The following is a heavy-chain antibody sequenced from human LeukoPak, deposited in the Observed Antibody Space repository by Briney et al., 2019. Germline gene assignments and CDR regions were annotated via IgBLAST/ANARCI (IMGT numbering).Heavy chain of an antibody. CDR3: ARSSPYSSSWYSAFDI. CDR1: GFTFSSYD. D-gene: IGHD6-13*01. J-gene: IGHJ3*02. Sequence: PGGSLRLSCAASGFTFSSYDMNWVRRAPGKGLEWVSSISSRSTYVYYADSVKGRFTISRDNAKNSLYLQMNSLRAEDTAVYYCARSSPYSSSWYSAFDIWGQGTMVTVSS. CDR2: ISSRSTYV. V-gene: IGHV3-21*01.